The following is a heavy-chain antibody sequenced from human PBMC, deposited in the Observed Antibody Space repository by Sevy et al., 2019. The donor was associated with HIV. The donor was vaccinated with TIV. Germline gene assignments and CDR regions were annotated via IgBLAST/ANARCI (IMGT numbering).Heavy chain of an antibody. Sequence: SETQSLTCTVSGGSISSSSYYWGWIRQPPGKGLEWIGSIYDSGSTYYNPSLKSRVTISVDTSKNQFSLKLSSVTAADTAVYYCAREASYYGSGSYPRGYYYYMDVWGKGTTVTVSS. V-gene: IGHV4-39*02. J-gene: IGHJ6*03. D-gene: IGHD3-10*01. CDR3: AREASYYGSGSYPRGYYYYMDV. CDR2: IYDSGST. CDR1: GGSISSSSYY.